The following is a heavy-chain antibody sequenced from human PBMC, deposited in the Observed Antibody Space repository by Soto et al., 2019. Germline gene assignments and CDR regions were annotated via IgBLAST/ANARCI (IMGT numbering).Heavy chain of an antibody. CDR2: MQPSTGRT. CDR3: ARGVSAGVDY. J-gene: IGHJ4*02. Sequence: QVQLVQSGAEVREPGASVKVSCKASGYSFTSLDINWVRQTAGQGLEWMGWMQPSTGRTGYAQKFQGRVTMTRDTSINPAYMELTTLTSDDTAFYYCARGVSAGVDYWGQGTGVTGSS. D-gene: IGHD1-26*01. CDR1: GYSFTSLD. V-gene: IGHV1-8*01.